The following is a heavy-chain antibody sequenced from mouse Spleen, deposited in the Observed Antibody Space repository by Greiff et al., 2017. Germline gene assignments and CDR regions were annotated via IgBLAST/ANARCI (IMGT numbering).Heavy chain of an antibody. CDR3: ACPYSNYVNYFDY. CDR1: GYTFTSYW. Sequence: QVQLQQSGAELAKPGASVKLSCKASGYTFTSYWMHWVKQRPGQGLEWIGYINPSSGYTKYNQKFKDKATLTADKSSSTAYMQLSSLTYEDSAVYYCACPYSNYVNYFDYWGQGTTLTVSS. V-gene: IGHV1-7*01. J-gene: IGHJ2*01. D-gene: IGHD2-5*01. CDR2: INPSSGYT.